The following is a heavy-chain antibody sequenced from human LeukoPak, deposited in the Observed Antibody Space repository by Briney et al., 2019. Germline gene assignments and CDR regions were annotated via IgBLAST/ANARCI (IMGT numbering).Heavy chain of an antibody. CDR3: ARGGGSGSYYKRELDY. CDR2: IKEDGSEK. CDR1: GITFSNSW. V-gene: IGHV3-7*01. D-gene: IGHD3-10*01. Sequence: GGSLRLLCAASGITFSNSWMCWVRQAPGKGLEGVANIKEDGSEKYYVNSVKGRFTISRDNAKNSLYLQMNSLRAEDAAVYYCARGGGSGSYYKRELDYWGQGTLVTVSS. J-gene: IGHJ4*02.